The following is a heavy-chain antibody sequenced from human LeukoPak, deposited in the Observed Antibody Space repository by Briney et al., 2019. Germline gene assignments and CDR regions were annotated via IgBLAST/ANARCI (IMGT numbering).Heavy chain of an antibody. CDR3: ARDIRRIVVVPGSMDV. CDR2: ISYDGSNK. CDR1: GFTFSSYA. Sequence: GGSLRLSCAASGFTFSSYAMHWVRQAPGKGLEWVAVISYDGSNKYYADSVKGRFTISRDNSKNTLYLQMNSLRAEDTAVYYCARDIRRIVVVPGSMDVWGKGTTVTVST. J-gene: IGHJ6*04. V-gene: IGHV3-30-3*01. D-gene: IGHD2-2*01.